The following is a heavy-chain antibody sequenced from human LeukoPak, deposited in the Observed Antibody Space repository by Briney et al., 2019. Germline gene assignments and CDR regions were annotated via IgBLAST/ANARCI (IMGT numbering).Heavy chain of an antibody. CDR2: IYHSGST. CDR1: GYSISSSYY. CDR3: ARIVGATSEN. D-gene: IGHD1-26*01. V-gene: IGHV4-38-2*02. J-gene: IGHJ4*02. Sequence: SETLSLTCTVSGYSISSSYYWGWIRQPPGKGLEWIGSIYHSGSTYYNPSLKSRVTISVDTSKNQFSLKLSSVTAADTAVYYCARIVGATSENWGQGTLVTVSS.